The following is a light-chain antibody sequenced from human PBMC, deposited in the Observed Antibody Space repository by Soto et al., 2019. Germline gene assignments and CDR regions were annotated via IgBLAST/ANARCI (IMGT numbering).Light chain of an antibody. V-gene: IGKV3-15*01. CDR2: GAS. CDR1: QSVSSN. J-gene: IGKJ1*01. CDR3: QQYNNWPQT. Sequence: EIVMTQSPATLSVSPGERATLSCRASQSVSSNLAWYQQKPGQAPRLLIYGASTRATGIPARFSGSGSGTEFTLTINTLQSEDFAVSYCQQYNNWPQTFGQGTKVDIK.